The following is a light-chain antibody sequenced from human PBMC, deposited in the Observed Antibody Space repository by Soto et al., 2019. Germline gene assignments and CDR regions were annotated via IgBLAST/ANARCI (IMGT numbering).Light chain of an antibody. CDR1: SSNIGAGYD. Sequence: QSVLTQPPSVSGAPGQRVTISCTGSSSNIGAGYDVHWYQQRPGTAPKLLIFGNINRPSGVPDRFSGSKSGTSASLAITGLRAEDEADYYCQAYDNSLGVSVLFGGGTKLTVL. CDR2: GNI. J-gene: IGLJ3*02. V-gene: IGLV1-40*01. CDR3: QAYDNSLGVSVL.